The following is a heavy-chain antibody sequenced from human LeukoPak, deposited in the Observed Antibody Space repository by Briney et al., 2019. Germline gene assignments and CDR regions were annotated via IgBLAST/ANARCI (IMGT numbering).Heavy chain of an antibody. V-gene: IGHV5-51*01. Sequence: GESLKISCKGSGYIFTNYWIGWVRQMPGKGLEWMGIIYPGDSDTTYSPSFQGQVTISADKSISTAYLHWSSLKASDTAMYFCARLRKHRAYELDYWGQGTLVTVSS. CDR3: ARLRKHRAYELDY. CDR2: IYPGDSDT. J-gene: IGHJ4*02. CDR1: GYIFTNYW. D-gene: IGHD5-12*01.